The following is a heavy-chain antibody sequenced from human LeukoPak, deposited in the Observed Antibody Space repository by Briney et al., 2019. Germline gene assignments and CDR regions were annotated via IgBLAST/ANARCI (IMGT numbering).Heavy chain of an antibody. CDR2: TSGSGGST. CDR3: AKNGGSQCYSHLDS. CDR1: GFTFSSYA. Sequence: PGGSLRLSCAASGFTFSSYAMSWVRQAPGKGLEWVSGTSGSGGSTYYAGSVKGRFTISRDNSKNTLCLQMNSLRVEDTAVYYCAKNGGSQCYSHLDSWGQGTLVTVSS. D-gene: IGHD2-15*01. V-gene: IGHV3-23*01. J-gene: IGHJ4*02.